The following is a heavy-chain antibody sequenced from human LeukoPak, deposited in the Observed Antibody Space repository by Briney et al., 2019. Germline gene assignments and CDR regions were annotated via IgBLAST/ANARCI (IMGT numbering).Heavy chain of an antibody. CDR3: AKQDAFAPQAAAVDY. CDR2: INSDGSST. J-gene: IGHJ4*02. CDR1: GFTFSSYW. V-gene: IGHV3-74*01. D-gene: IGHD6-13*01. Sequence: GGSLRLSCAASGFTFSSYWMHWVRQAPGKGLVWVSRINSDGSSTSYADSVKGRFTISRDNAKNTLYLQMNSLRAEDTAVYYCAKQDAFAPQAAAVDYWGQGTLVTVSS.